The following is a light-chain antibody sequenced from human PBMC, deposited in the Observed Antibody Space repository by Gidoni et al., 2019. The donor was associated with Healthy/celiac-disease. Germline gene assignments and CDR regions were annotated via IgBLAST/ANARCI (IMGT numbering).Light chain of an antibody. CDR1: QSISSY. Sequence: DIQMTQSPSSLSASVGDRVTITCRASQSISSYLNWYQQKPGKAPKLLIYAASSLQSGVPSRFSGSGSWTDFTLPISSLQPEDFATYYCQQSYSTPHTFGQGTKLEIK. J-gene: IGKJ2*01. CDR2: AAS. V-gene: IGKV1-39*01. CDR3: QQSYSTPHT.